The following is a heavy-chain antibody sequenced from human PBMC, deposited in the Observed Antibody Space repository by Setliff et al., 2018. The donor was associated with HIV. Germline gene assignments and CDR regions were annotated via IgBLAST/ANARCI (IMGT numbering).Heavy chain of an antibody. D-gene: IGHD3-10*01. V-gene: IGHV1-18*04. CDR2: VSVYNGNT. J-gene: IGHJ3*02. CDR1: GYSFTFYG. CDR3: ATPGFGAGAFDI. Sequence: ASVKVSCKASGYSFTFYGLHWVRQAPGQGLEWMGWVSVYNGNTKYAENFQDRLTLTTDASTGTGFMELRGLRSDDTAVYYCATPGFGAGAFDIWGRGTMVTVSS.